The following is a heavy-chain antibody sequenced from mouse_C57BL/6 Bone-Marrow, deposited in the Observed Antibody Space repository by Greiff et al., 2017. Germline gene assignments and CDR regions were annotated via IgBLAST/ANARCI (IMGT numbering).Heavy chain of an antibody. V-gene: IGHV1-76*01. CDR1: GYTFTDYY. CDR2: IYPGSGNT. CDR3: EREESNYGGYCDY. J-gene: IGHJ2*01. Sequence: QVQLQQSGAELVRPGASVKLSCKASGYTFTDYYINWVKQRPGQGLEWIARIYPGSGNTYYNEKFKGKATLTAEKSSSTAYMQLSSLTSEDSAVYLCEREESNYGGYCDYWGQGTTLTVSS. D-gene: IGHD2-5*01.